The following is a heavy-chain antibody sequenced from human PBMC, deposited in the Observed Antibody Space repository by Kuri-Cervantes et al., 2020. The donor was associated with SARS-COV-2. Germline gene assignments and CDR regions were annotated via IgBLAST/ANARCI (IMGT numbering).Heavy chain of an antibody. CDR1: GFTFDDYG. D-gene: IGHD1-1*01. Sequence: GGSLRLSCAASGFTFDDYGMSWVRQAPGKGLEWVSGINWNGGSTGYADSVKGRFTISRDNAKNSLYLQMNSLRAEDTALYYCARENGASSLTRWFDPWGQGTLVTVSS. V-gene: IGHV3-20*04. CDR2: INWNGGST. J-gene: IGHJ5*02. CDR3: ARENGASSLTRWFDP.